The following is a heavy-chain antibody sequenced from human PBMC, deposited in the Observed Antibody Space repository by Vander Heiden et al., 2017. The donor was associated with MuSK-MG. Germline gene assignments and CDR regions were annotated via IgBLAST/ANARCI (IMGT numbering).Heavy chain of an antibody. D-gene: IGHD3-9*01. V-gene: IGHV4-61*02. CDR1: GGSISSGSYY. CDR2: IYTSGST. J-gene: IGHJ4*02. CDR3: ARGNYDILSSFDY. Sequence: QVQLQESGPGLVKPSQTLSLTCTVSGGSISSGSYYWSWIRQPAGKGLELIGRIYTSGSTNYNPALKSRVTMSVDTSKNQFSLKLSSVTAADTAVYYCARGNYDILSSFDYWGQGTLVTVSS.